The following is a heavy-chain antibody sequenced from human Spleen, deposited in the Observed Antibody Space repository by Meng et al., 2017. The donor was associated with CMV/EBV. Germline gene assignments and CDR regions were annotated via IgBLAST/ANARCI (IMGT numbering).Heavy chain of an antibody. J-gene: IGHJ5*02. CDR1: SCTTDY. CDR3: ARDGITIFGGGPSWFDP. V-gene: IGHV1-2*02. CDR2: IHPNSGGT. Sequence: SCTTDYIHWVRQAPGQGREWLGWIHPNSGGTSYAQKFQDRVSMTRDTSISTAYMELTRLQSDDTAVYFCARDGITIFGGGPSWFDPWGQGTLVTVSS. D-gene: IGHD3-3*01.